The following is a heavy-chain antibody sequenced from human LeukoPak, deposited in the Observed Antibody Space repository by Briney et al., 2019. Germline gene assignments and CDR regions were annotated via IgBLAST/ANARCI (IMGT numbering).Heavy chain of an antibody. Sequence: GGSLRLSCAASGFTFSRHWMTWVRQAPGKGLEWVANIKRDGREKNYVDSVKDRFYISRDNVEDSLHLQMNSLRAEDTAVYYCARVCVSGWTECMDYWGQGTLVTAST. CDR3: ARVCVSGWTECMDY. J-gene: IGHJ4*02. V-gene: IGHV3-7*01. D-gene: IGHD6-19*01. CDR2: IKRDGREK. CDR1: GFTFSRHW.